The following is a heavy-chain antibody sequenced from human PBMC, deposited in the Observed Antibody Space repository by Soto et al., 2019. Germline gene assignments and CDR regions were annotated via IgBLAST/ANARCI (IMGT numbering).Heavy chain of an antibody. D-gene: IGHD6-19*01. Sequence: PSETLSLTCTVSGGSISSYYWSWIRQPPGKGLEWIGYIYYSGSTNYNPSLKSRVTISVDTSKNQFSLKLSSVTAADTAVYYCARSWGSGWYRIDYWGQGTLVTVSS. CDR1: GGSISSYY. CDR3: ARSWGSGWYRIDY. J-gene: IGHJ4*02. CDR2: IYYSGST. V-gene: IGHV4-59*08.